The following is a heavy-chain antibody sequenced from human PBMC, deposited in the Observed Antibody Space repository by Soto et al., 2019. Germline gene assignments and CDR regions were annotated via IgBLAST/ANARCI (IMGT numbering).Heavy chain of an antibody. D-gene: IGHD3-16*02. CDR2: IYYSGST. CDR3: ARSVWGSYRYYGWFDP. CDR1: GGSISSYY. V-gene: IGHV4-59*01. J-gene: IGHJ5*02. Sequence: PSETLSLTCTVSGGSISSYYWSWIRQPPGKGLEWIGYIYYSGSTNYNPSLKSRVTISVDTSKNQFSLKLSSVTAADTAVYYCARSVWGSYRYYGWFDPWGQGTPVTVS.